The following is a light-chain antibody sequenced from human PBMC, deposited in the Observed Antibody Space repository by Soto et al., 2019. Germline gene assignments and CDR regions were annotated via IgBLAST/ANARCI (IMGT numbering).Light chain of an antibody. CDR1: QSISSW. V-gene: IGKV1-5*01. J-gene: IGKJ2*01. CDR2: DAS. Sequence: DIQMTQSPSTLSASVGDRVTITCRASQSISSWLAWYQQKPGKAPKLLIYDASSLESGVPSRFSGSGSGTEFTITISSLQPDDFASYYGQQYNSYLYTCGQGTKLEIK. CDR3: QQYNSYLYT.